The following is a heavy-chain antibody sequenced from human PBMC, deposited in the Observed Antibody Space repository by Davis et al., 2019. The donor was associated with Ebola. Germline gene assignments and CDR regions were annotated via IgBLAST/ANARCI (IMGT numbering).Heavy chain of an antibody. V-gene: IGHV5-51*01. D-gene: IGHD2-2*01. CDR3: ARLTDYAINP. Sequence: GESLKISCKGSEYSFTNYWIAWVRQMPGKGLEWMGIIYPGDSDTRYSPSFQGQVTISVDKSISTAYLQWSSLKASDTAMYYCARLTDYAINPWGQGTLVTVSS. CDR2: IYPGDSDT. J-gene: IGHJ5*02. CDR1: EYSFTNYW.